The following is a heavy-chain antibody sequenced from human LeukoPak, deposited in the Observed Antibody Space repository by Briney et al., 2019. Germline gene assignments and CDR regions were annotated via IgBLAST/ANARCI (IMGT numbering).Heavy chain of an antibody. CDR3: AKVYSWNHVLDP. CDR2: IYTTGST. J-gene: IGHJ5*02. Sequence: SETLSLTCTVSGGSISGYYWTWIRQPAGKGPEWIGRIYTTGSTDYNPSLKSRVTMSIDTSKNQFSLNLNSVTAADTAVYYCAKVYSWNHVLDPWGPGILVTVSS. V-gene: IGHV4-4*07. CDR1: GGSISGYY. D-gene: IGHD1-14*01.